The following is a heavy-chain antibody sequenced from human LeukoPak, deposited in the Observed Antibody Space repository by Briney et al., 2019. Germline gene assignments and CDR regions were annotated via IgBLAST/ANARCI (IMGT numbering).Heavy chain of an antibody. V-gene: IGHV3-11*04. J-gene: IGHJ4*02. D-gene: IGHD3-10*01. Sequence: GGSLRLSCAASGFTFNDYDMSWIRQAPGKGLEWVSYISSSGGTIYYADSVKGRFTISRDNAKNSLYLQINSLRDEDRAVYYCARSVRGLRLDYWGQGTLVTVSS. CDR2: ISSSGGTI. CDR3: ARSVRGLRLDY. CDR1: GFTFNDYD.